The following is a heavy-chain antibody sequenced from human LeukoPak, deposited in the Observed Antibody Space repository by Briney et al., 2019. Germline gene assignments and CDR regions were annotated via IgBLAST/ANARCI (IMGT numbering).Heavy chain of an antibody. V-gene: IGHV1-2*02. CDR2: INPNSGGT. CDR1: GYTFTGYY. J-gene: IGHJ6*03. D-gene: IGHD3-10*01. Sequence: ASVKVSCKASGYTFTGYYTHWVRQAPGQGLEWMGWINPNSGGTNYAQKFQGRVTMTRDTSISTAYMELSRLRSDDTAVYYCARSLKDGSGSYYPPSYYYYMDVWGKGTTVTISS. CDR3: ARSLKDGSGSYYPPSYYYYMDV.